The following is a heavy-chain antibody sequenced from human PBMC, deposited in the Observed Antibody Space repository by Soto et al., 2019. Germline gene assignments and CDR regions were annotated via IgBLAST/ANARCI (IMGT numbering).Heavy chain of an antibody. V-gene: IGHV3-23*01. J-gene: IGHJ4*02. Sequence: EVQLLESGGGLVQPGGSLSLSCAASAFTFNNYAMSWVRQAPGKGLEWVSGIGGSGRTTYYADSVKGRFTISRDNSNSTLFLQMNSLRAEDTAVYYRAKSRYSDSSGDCYDYWGQGTLVTVSS. D-gene: IGHD3-22*01. CDR2: IGGSGRTT. CDR3: AKSRYSDSSGDCYDY. CDR1: AFTFNNYA.